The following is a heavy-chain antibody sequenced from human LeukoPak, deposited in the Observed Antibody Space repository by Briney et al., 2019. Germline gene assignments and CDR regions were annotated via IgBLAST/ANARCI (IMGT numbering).Heavy chain of an antibody. V-gene: IGHV1-69*05. CDR2: IIPNFGTA. CDR1: GGTFNSYA. CDR3: ARSALFGVVIKDTIFDY. D-gene: IGHD3-3*01. J-gene: IGHJ4*02. Sequence: SVKVSCKASGGTFNSYAISWVRQAPGQGLEWMGGIIPNFGTANYAQKFQGRVTITTDESTSTAYMELSSLRSEDTAVYYCARSALFGVVIKDTIFDYWGQGTLVTVSS.